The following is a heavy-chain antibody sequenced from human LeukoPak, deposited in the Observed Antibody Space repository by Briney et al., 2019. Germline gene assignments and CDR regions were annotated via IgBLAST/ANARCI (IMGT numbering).Heavy chain of an antibody. J-gene: IGHJ6*03. Sequence: PGGSLRLSCTASGFIFSDYGMNWVRQAPGSGLEWVSSIGASGDKIFYADSVKGRFTISRDNAKNSLYLQLDNLRAEDSAVYYCAKDFDGSTWFGRNYMDVWGKGTTVTVSS. D-gene: IGHD6-13*01. CDR2: IGASGDKI. CDR1: GFIFSDYG. V-gene: IGHV3-21*06. CDR3: AKDFDGSTWFGRNYMDV.